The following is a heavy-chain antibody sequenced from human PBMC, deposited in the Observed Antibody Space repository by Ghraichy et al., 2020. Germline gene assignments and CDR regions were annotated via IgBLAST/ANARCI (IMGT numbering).Heavy chain of an antibody. D-gene: IGHD3-16*01. J-gene: IGHJ4*02. CDR1: GFTLRDYW. V-gene: IGHV3-7*05. CDR3: TRDTYGHSSLDY. CDR2: IKADGSGM. Sequence: GESLNISCVVSGFTLRDYWMTWVRQAPGKGLEWVANIKADGSGMEFADSVKGRFTISRDNPKNSVFLQMNSLRAEDTAIYYCTRDTYGHSSLDYWGQGTLVTVSS.